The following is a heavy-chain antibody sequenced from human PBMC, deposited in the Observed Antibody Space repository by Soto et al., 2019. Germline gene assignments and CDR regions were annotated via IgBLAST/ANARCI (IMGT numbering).Heavy chain of an antibody. Sequence: QLQLQESGPGLVKPSETLSLTCTVSGGSITNSGYYWGWVRQPPGKGLEWFGSIFYSGSTHYKPSLQSRVTISGDTSKNQFSLKLSSVTAADTAVYYCARTPDSSGYYFDYWGQGTLVTVSS. J-gene: IGHJ4*02. V-gene: IGHV4-39*01. CDR1: GGSITNSGYY. CDR2: IFYSGST. CDR3: ARTPDSSGYYFDY. D-gene: IGHD3-22*01.